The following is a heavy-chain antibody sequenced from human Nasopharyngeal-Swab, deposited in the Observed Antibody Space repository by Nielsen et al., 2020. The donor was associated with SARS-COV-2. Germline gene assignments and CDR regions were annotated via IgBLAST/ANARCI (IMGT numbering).Heavy chain of an antibody. CDR1: GYTFTRYY. Sequence: ASVKVSCKASGYTFTRYYIHWVRQAPGQGLEWMGTISSSGGTTSYSQKFQGRVTMTRDTSTSTVYLELSSLRSEDAAVYYCARDYGDSGYWEGYFDFWGQGTLVTVSS. J-gene: IGHJ4*02. CDR2: ISSSGGTT. V-gene: IGHV1-46*01. D-gene: IGHD3-22*01. CDR3: ARDYGDSGYWEGYFDF.